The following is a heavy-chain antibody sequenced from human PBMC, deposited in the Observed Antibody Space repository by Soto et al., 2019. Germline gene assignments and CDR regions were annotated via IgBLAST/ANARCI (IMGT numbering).Heavy chain of an antibody. CDR3: TRDLIFYGSGTGYMDV. Sequence: QVRLQESGPGLLKPSQTLSLTCTVSDGSITSGGYYWTWIRQHPGEGLECIGNIYYTGSTYYNPSLNSRVTISVDTSENQYSLKLSSVTAADTAIYYCTRDLIFYGSGTGYMDVWGKGTTVTVSS. CDR1: DGSITSGGYY. CDR2: IYYTGST. D-gene: IGHD3-10*01. V-gene: IGHV4-31*03. J-gene: IGHJ6*03.